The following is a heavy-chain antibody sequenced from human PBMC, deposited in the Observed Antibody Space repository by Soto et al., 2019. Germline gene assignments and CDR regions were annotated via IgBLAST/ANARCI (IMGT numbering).Heavy chain of an antibody. CDR2: IYWDDDK. CDR3: AHSSGSIVVSTRRLMDV. V-gene: IGHV2-5*02. D-gene: IGHD3-22*01. CDR1: GFSLSTSGVG. J-gene: IGHJ6*03. Sequence: GSGPTLVNPTQTLTLTCTFSGFSLSTSGVGVGWIRQPPGKALEWLALIYWDDDKRYSPSLKSRLTITKDTSKNQVVLTMTNMDPVDTATYYCAHSSGSIVVSTRRLMDVWGKGTTVTVSS.